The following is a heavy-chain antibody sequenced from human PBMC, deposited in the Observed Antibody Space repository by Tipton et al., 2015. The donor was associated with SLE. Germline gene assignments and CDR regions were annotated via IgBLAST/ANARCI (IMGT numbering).Heavy chain of an antibody. CDR2: IRGSGGST. D-gene: IGHD6-6*01. J-gene: IGHJ3*02. CDR1: GFTFINYA. Sequence: SLRLSCAASGFTFINYAMTWVRQAPGKGLEWVSSIRGSGGSTYYADSVKGRFTISRDNSKNTLYLQMSSLRSEDTAVYYCAKDQMGQLADAFDIWGQGTMVTVSS. CDR3: AKDQMGQLADAFDI. V-gene: IGHV3-23*01.